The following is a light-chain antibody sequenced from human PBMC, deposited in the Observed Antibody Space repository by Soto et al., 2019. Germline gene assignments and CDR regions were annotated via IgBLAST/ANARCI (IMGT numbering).Light chain of an antibody. Sequence: QSVLTQPASVSGSTGQSITISCTGTSSYVGGYNYVSWYQQHPGKAPKLMIYDVSNRPSGVSNRFSGSKSGNTASLTISGLQAEDEADYYCSSYTSSSTVVFGGGTKSPS. V-gene: IGLV2-14*01. CDR1: SSYVGGYNY. J-gene: IGLJ2*01. CDR2: DVS. CDR3: SSYTSSSTVV.